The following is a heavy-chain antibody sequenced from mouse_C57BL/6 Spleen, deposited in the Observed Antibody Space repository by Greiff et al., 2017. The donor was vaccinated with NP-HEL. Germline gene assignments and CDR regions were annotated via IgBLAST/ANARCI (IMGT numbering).Heavy chain of an antibody. D-gene: IGHD3-2*02. CDR2: INPGSGGP. J-gene: IGHJ2*01. CDR1: GYAFTNYL. Sequence: QVQLQQSGAELVRPGTSVKVSCKASGYAFTNYLIEWVKQRPGQGLEWIGVINPGSGGPNYNEKFKGKATLTADKSSSTAYMQLSSLTSEDSAVYFCARCGAQATSYFDYWGQGTTLTVSS. V-gene: IGHV1-54*01. CDR3: ARCGAQATSYFDY.